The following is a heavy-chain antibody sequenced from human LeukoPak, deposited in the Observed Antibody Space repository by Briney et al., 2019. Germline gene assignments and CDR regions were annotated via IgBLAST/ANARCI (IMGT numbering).Heavy chain of an antibody. Sequence: PGGSLRLSCAASEFTFSTYWMSWVRQAPGKGLEWVANIKQDRSEKYYVDSVKGRFTISRDNAKNTLYLQMNSLRAEDTAVYYCAKGGANNLYYFDYWGQGTLVTVSS. CDR2: IKQDRSEK. CDR1: EFTFSTYW. D-gene: IGHD1-26*01. CDR3: AKGGANNLYYFDY. V-gene: IGHV3-7*03. J-gene: IGHJ4*02.